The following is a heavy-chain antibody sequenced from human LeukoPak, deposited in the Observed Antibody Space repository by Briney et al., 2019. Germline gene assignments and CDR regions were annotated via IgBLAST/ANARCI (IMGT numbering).Heavy chain of an antibody. D-gene: IGHD2-2*01. J-gene: IGHJ2*01. CDR3: AKEGEGDIVVVPAAIVPYFDL. Sequence: QPGGSLRLSCAASGFTFSSYGMHWVRQAPGKGLEWVAFIRYDGSNKYYADSVKGRFTISRDNSKNTLYLQMNSLRAEDTAVYYCAKEGEGDIVVVPAAIVPYFDLWGRGTLVTVSS. CDR2: IRYDGSNK. CDR1: GFTFSSYG. V-gene: IGHV3-30*02.